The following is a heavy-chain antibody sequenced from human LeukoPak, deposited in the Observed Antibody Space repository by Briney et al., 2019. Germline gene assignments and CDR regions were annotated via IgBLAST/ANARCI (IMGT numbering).Heavy chain of an antibody. CDR2: LYSDGNT. CDR1: GFTVITND. J-gene: IGHJ4*02. D-gene: IGHD1-14*01. Sequence: GGSLRLSCAASGFTVITNDMTWVRQAPGKGLEWVSVLYSDGNTKYADSVQGRFTISRDNSKNTLYLEVNSLGPDDTAVYYCARGVEPLAANTLAYWGQGTLVTVSS. V-gene: IGHV3-53*01. CDR3: ARGVEPLAANTLAY.